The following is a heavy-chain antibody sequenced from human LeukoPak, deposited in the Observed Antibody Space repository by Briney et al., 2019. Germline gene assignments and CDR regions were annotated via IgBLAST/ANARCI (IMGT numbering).Heavy chain of an antibody. CDR1: GLILSTSW. CDR2: INPDGSVF. J-gene: IGHJ3*02. D-gene: IGHD4/OR15-4a*01. Sequence: GGSLTLSCEPCGLILSTSWMFWVRQAPGKGLEWVADINPDGSVFYYVDSVKGRFTISRDNARNTLYLQMNSLRDEDTAMYYCARDTTFGAADIWGQGTVVTVTS. CDR3: ARDTTFGAADI. V-gene: IGHV3-7*05.